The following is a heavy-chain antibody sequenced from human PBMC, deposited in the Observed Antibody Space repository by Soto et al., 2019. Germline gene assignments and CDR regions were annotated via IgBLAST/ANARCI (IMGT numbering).Heavy chain of an antibody. CDR3: VRGAPIVLVPAAPSRGVFDY. D-gene: IGHD2-2*01. V-gene: IGHV3-30-3*01. CDR1: GFTFSSYA. CDR2: ISYDGSNK. Sequence: QVQLVESGGGVVQPGRSLRLSCAASGFTFSSYAMHWVRQAPGKGLEWVAVISYDGSNKYYADSVKGRFTISRDNSKNTLYLQMNSLRAEDTAVYYCVRGAPIVLVPAAPSRGVFDYWGQGTLVTVSS. J-gene: IGHJ4*02.